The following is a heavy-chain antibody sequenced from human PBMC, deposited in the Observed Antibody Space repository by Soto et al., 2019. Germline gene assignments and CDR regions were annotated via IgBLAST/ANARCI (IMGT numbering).Heavy chain of an antibody. CDR1: GGSVSSYY. CDR3: ATSYGNACYTY. V-gene: IGHV4-59*02. J-gene: IGHJ4*02. D-gene: IGHD3-10*01. CDR2: IYHTGTI. Sequence: SETLSLTCTVSGGSVSSYYWSWIRQPPGKGLEWIGYIYHTGTINYNPSLRSRVTISMDTSKNQFSLKLNSVTAADMAVYYCATSYGNACYTYWGQGTQVTVSS.